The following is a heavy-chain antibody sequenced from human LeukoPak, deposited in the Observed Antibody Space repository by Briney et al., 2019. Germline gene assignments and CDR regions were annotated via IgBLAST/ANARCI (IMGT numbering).Heavy chain of an antibody. Sequence: GGSLRLSYAASGFTFSSYAMHWVRQAPGKGLEWVAVISYDGSNKYYADSVKGRFTISRDNSKNTLYLQMNSLRAEDTAVYYCARESIAVDAYGMDVWGQGTTVTVSS. D-gene: IGHD6-19*01. V-gene: IGHV3-30-3*01. CDR3: ARESIAVDAYGMDV. CDR1: GFTFSSYA. CDR2: ISYDGSNK. J-gene: IGHJ6*02.